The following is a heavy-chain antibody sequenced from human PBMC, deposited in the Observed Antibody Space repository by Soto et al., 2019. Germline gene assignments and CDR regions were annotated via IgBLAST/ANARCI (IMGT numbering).Heavy chain of an antibody. CDR3: ARPGYSYGYGDAFDI. Sequence: QVQLQESGPGLVKPLETLSLTCTVSGGSVSSGSYYWSWIRQPPGKGLEWIGYIYYSGSTNYNPSLKSRVTISVDTSKNQFSLKLSSVTAADTAVYYCARPGYSYGYGDAFDIWGQGTMVTVSS. V-gene: IGHV4-61*01. D-gene: IGHD5-18*01. CDR1: GGSVSSGSYY. J-gene: IGHJ3*02. CDR2: IYYSGST.